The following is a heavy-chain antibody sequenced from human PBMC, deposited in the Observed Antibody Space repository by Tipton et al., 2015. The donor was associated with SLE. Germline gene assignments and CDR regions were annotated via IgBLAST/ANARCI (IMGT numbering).Heavy chain of an antibody. CDR2: IKQDGSDI. V-gene: IGHV3-7*01. CDR1: GFTFSNSW. CDR3: ASLSAPSDY. J-gene: IGHJ4*02. Sequence: SLRLSCAASGFTFSNSWMNWVRQAPGKGLEWVANIKQDGSDIYYVDSVKGRFTISRDNANNLLYLQMDSLRVEDTAVYYCASLSAPSDYWGQGTLVTVSS.